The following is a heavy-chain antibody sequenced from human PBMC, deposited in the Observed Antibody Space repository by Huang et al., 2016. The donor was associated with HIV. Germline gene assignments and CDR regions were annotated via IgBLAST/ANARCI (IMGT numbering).Heavy chain of an antibody. J-gene: IGHJ3*02. Sequence: EVRLVQSGAEAKKPGESLNISCKASGYTFANYWIGWVRQMPGKGLEWMGIIDGGDSDASYSPSFEGQVTFSADRSITTAYLQWGSLKATDTAMYYCAKLRRRDYSGADAFDIWGQGTMIIVSS. CDR3: AKLRRRDYSGADAFDI. CDR1: GYTFANYW. V-gene: IGHV5-51*01. CDR2: IDGGDSDA. D-gene: IGHD4-4*01.